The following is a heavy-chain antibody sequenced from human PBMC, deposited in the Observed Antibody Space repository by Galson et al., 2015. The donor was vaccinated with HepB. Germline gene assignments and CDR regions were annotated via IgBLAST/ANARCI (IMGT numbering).Heavy chain of an antibody. CDR2: IYYSGST. V-gene: IGHV4-59*08. CDR3: ARQVTIQWEPASGYFDY. CDR1: GGSISSYY. J-gene: IGHJ4*02. Sequence: SETLSLTCTVSGGSISSYYWSWIRQPPGKGLEWIGYIYYSGSTNYNPSLKSRVTISVDTSKNQFSLKLSSVTAADTAVYYCARQVTIQWEPASGYFDYWGQGTLVTVSS. D-gene: IGHD1-26*01.